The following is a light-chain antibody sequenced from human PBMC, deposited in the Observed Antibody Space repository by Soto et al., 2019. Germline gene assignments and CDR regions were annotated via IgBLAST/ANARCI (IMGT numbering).Light chain of an antibody. CDR3: MQALQTRT. CDR2: LGS. Sequence: DIVMTQSPLSLPVTPGEPASISCRSSQSLLHSNGYNYLDWYLQKPGQSPQLLIYLGSNRSSGVPDRFSGGGSGTDFTLKISRVEAEDVGVYYCMQALQTRTFGQGTKVDIK. V-gene: IGKV2-28*01. CDR1: QSLLHSNGYNY. J-gene: IGKJ1*01.